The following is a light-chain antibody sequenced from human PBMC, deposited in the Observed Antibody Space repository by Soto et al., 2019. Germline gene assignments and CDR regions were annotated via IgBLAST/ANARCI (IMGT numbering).Light chain of an antibody. CDR2: DVS. J-gene: IGLJ1*01. CDR3: SSYTSSSTLV. Sequence: QSALTQPASVSGSPGQSITISCTGTSSDVGDYNYVSWYQQHPGKAPKVMIYDVSNRPSGVSNRFSGSKSGNTASLTISGLQAEDEAEYYCSSYTSSSTLVFGTGTKVTVL. CDR1: SSDVGDYNY. V-gene: IGLV2-14*01.